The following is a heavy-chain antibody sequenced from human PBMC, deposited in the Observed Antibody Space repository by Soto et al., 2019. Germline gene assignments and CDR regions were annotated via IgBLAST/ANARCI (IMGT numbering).Heavy chain of an antibody. J-gene: IGHJ5*01. V-gene: IGHV3-30*03. Sequence: QMQLVESGGGVVQPGGSLRLSCEASGFIFNSFGMHWVRQAPGKGLDWVALITYNGLKKYYTDSVKGRFSISRDNSKKMVFLEMNSLKTEDTAVYFFAILGPAALIHSAVDSWGQGTLVTVSS. CDR3: AILGPAALIHSAVDS. D-gene: IGHD2-8*02. CDR1: GFIFNSFG. CDR2: ITYNGLKK.